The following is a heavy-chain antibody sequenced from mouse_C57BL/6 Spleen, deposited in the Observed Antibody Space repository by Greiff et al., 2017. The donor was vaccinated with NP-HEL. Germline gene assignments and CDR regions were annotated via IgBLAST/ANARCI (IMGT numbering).Heavy chain of an antibody. CDR1: GYTFTSYW. Sequence: EVQLQQSGTVLARPGASVKMSCKTSGYTFTSYWMHWVKQRPGQGLEWIGAIYPGNSDTSYNQKFKGKAKLTAVTSASTAYMELSSLTNEDSAVYYCTPITTVALRPFDYWGQGTTLTVSS. V-gene: IGHV1-5*01. D-gene: IGHD1-1*01. CDR2: IYPGNSDT. CDR3: TPITTVALRPFDY. J-gene: IGHJ2*01.